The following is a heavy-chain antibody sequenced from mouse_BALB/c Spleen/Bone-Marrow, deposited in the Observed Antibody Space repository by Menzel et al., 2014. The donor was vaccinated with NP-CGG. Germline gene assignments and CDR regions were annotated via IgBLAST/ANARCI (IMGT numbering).Heavy chain of an antibody. Sequence: EVKLQESGGGLVQPGGSRKLSCAASGFTFRSFGMHWARQAPEKGLEWVAYISGGTSTIYYADTVKGRVTISRDNPNNTLFLQMTSLRSEDTAMYYCVRGGYYVPSYFDSWGQGTTLTVSS. J-gene: IGHJ2*01. V-gene: IGHV5-17*02. CDR1: GFTFRSFG. D-gene: IGHD2-3*01. CDR2: ISGGTSTI. CDR3: VRGGYYVPSYFDS.